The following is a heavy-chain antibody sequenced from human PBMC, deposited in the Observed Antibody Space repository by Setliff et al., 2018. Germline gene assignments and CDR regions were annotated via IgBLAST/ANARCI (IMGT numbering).Heavy chain of an antibody. CDR3: AKVRLPNSYMRSGVES. Sequence: PGGSLRLSCAASGFTFSSYSMNWVRQAPGKGLEWVSSISSSSSYIYYADSVKGRFTISRDNAKNSLYLQMNSLRAEDTAVYYCAKVRLPNSYMRSGVESWGQGTLVTVSS. J-gene: IGHJ5*01. V-gene: IGHV3-21*01. D-gene: IGHD1-20*01. CDR2: ISSSSSYI. CDR1: GFTFSSYS.